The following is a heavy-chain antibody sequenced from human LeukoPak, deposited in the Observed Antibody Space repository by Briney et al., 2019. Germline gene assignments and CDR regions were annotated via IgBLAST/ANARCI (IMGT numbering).Heavy chain of an antibody. J-gene: IGHJ4*02. CDR2: IIPIFGTA. CDR1: RGTFSSYA. V-gene: IGHV1-69*05. D-gene: IGHD3-22*01. Sequence: GASVKVSCKASRGTFSSYAISWVRQAPGQGLEWMGGIIPIFGTANYAQKFQGRVTITTDESTSTAYMELSSLRSEDTAVYYCAREGSTMIPGDYWGQGTLVTVSS. CDR3: AREGSTMIPGDY.